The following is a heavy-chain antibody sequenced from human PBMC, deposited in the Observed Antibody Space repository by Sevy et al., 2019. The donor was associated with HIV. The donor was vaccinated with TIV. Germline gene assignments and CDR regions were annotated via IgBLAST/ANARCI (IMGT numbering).Heavy chain of an antibody. D-gene: IGHD6-19*01. CDR3: ARRPDSGWYYFDY. V-gene: IGHV3-48*01. J-gene: IGHJ4*02. Sequence: GGSLRLSCAASGFTFSSYSMNWVRQAPGKGLEWVSYISSSSSTIYYADSVKGRFTISRDNAKNSLYLQMNSLRAEDTAVYYCARRPDSGWYYFDYWGQGTLVTVSS. CDR2: ISSSSSTI. CDR1: GFTFSSYS.